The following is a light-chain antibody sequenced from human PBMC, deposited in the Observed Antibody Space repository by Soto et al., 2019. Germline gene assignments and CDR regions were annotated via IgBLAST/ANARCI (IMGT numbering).Light chain of an antibody. CDR2: KAS. Sequence: DIQMTQSPSTLSASVGDRVTITCRASQGISSWLAWYQQKPGKAPDLLIYKASSLESGVPSRFSGRGSGTEFTLTISSLQPDDFATYYCQQYYTYSRTFGQGTKVEIK. V-gene: IGKV1-5*03. J-gene: IGKJ1*01. CDR3: QQYYTYSRT. CDR1: QGISSW.